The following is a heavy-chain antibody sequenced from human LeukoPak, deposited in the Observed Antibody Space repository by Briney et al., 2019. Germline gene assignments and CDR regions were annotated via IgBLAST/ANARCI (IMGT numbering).Heavy chain of an antibody. J-gene: IGHJ4*02. Sequence: GGCLRLSCAASGFTFSSYAMSWVRQAPGKGLEWVSAISGSGGSTYYADSVKGRFTISRDNSKNMLYLQMNSLRAEDTAVYYCAKDIHSGSSLDYWGQGTLVTVSS. V-gene: IGHV3-23*01. CDR3: AKDIHSGSSLDY. CDR2: ISGSGGST. D-gene: IGHD1-26*01. CDR1: GFTFSSYA.